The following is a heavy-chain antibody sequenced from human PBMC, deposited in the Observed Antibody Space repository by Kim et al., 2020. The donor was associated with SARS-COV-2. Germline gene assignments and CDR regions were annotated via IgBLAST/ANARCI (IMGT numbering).Heavy chain of an antibody. D-gene: IGHD2-2*01. Sequence: YYADAVTGRLTHSRDNSKNTLYLQMDSRSAEDTAVYYGARVTSWYFDLWGRGTLVTVSS. J-gene: IGHJ2*01. V-gene: IGHV3-66*01. CDR3: ARVTSWYFDL.